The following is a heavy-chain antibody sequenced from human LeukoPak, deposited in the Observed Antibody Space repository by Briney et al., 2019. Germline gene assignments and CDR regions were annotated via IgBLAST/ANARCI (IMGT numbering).Heavy chain of an antibody. V-gene: IGHV3-23*01. CDR3: AKEPNDLPGIAAGDFDY. CDR1: GFTFSRYD. J-gene: IGHJ4*02. CDR2: ISGSGDST. D-gene: IGHD6-13*01. Sequence: GGSLRLSCAAFGFTFSRYDLSWVRQAPGKGLEWVSVISGSGDSTHYADSVKGRFLISRDNSRNTLYLQMDSLRAEDTAVYYCAKEPNDLPGIAAGDFDYWGQGTLVTVSS.